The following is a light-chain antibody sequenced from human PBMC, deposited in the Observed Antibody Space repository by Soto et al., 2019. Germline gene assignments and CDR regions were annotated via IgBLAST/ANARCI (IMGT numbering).Light chain of an antibody. CDR1: QSVSSSY. CDR3: QQYGSSPPIT. J-gene: IGKJ5*01. CDR2: GAS. V-gene: IGKV3-20*01. Sequence: EIVLTQSPGTLSLSPGERATLSCRASQSVSSSYLAWYQQKPGQAPRLLIYGASSRATGIPDRFSGSGSGTDFTLTISRLEPEDCAVYYCQQYGSSPPITFGQGTRREI.